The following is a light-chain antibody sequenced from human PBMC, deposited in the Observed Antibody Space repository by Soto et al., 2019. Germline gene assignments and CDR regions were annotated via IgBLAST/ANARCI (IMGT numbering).Light chain of an antibody. V-gene: IGLV2-14*03. CDR2: DVN. Sequence: QSALTQPASVSGSPGQSITISCTGTSSDVGGYNFVSWDQQHPGKDPKLMIFDVNRRPSGVSDRFSGSKSGNTASLTFSGLQAEDEGDYYCCSYTSSSTHVFGSGTKLTVL. CDR1: SSDVGGYNF. CDR3: CSYTSSSTHV. J-gene: IGLJ1*01.